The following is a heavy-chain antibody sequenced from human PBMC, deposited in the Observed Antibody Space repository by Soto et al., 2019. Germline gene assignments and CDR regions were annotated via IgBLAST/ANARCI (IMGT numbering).Heavy chain of an antibody. V-gene: IGHV3-21*01. CDR3: LIAVDGSFEPYH. D-gene: IGHD6-19*01. CDR1: GFTFSTYS. J-gene: IGHJ4*02. CDR2: ISSSSTYL. Sequence: VQLVESGGGLVKPGGSLRLSCAASGFTFSTYSMNWVRQAPGKGLEWVSYISSSSTYLYYADSVKGRFTISRDNAKNSLYLQRTSPRAEDTAVYYCLIAVDGSFEPYHGGEGTLVTVAS.